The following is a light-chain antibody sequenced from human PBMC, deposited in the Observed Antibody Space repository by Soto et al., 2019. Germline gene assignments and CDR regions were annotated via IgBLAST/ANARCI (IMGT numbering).Light chain of an antibody. J-gene: IGKJ1*01. CDR3: QQYNSYWT. Sequence: EIVMTQSPVTLSVSPGERATLSCRASQRVSSNVAWYQQKPGQAPRLLIYGASTRATGIPARFSGSGSETEFTLTISSLQPDDFATCYCQQYNSYWTFGQGTKVDIK. CDR2: GAS. CDR1: QRVSSN. V-gene: IGKV3-15*01.